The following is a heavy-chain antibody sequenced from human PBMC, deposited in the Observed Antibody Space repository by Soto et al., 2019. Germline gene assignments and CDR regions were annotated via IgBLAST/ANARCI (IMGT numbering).Heavy chain of an antibody. Sequence: GGSLRLSCAASGFTFSSYWMSWVRQAPGKGLEWVANIKQDGSEKYYVDSVKGRFTISRDNAKNSLYLQMNSLRAEDTAVYYCARRDIVVVPAAMMDYYYYGMDVWGQGTTVTVSS. CDR2: IKQDGSEK. J-gene: IGHJ6*02. V-gene: IGHV3-7*05. CDR1: GFTFSSYW. CDR3: ARRDIVVVPAAMMDYYYYGMDV. D-gene: IGHD2-2*01.